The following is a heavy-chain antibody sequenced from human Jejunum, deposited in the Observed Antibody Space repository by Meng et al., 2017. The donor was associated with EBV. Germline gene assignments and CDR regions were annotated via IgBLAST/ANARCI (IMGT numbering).Heavy chain of an antibody. Sequence: QVQLVPLGSAFQKPGASGNVSFKSYGSTFTSSGMNWVRQAPGQGLEWMGWINTNTGYSTYAKDFTGRFVFSLDTSVSTAYLQITSRSTEDNAVYYCARVRPGGGWFDPWGQGTLVTVSS. V-gene: IGHV7-4-1*02. CDR2: INTNTGYS. D-gene: IGHD2-8*02. J-gene: IGHJ5*02. CDR3: ARVRPGGGWFDP. CDR1: GSTFTSSG.